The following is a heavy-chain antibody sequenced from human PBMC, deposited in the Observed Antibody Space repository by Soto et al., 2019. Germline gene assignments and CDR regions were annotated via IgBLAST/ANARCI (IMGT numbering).Heavy chain of an antibody. CDR1: GFTFSSYG. D-gene: IGHD3-22*01. CDR2: ISYDGSNK. V-gene: IGHV3-30*18. J-gene: IGHJ4*02. Sequence: GGSLRLSCAASGFTFSSYGMHWVRQAPGKGLEWVAVISYDGSNKYYADSVKGRFTISRDNSKNTLYLQMNSLRAEDTAVYYCAKEGYYYDSSGYGNYFDYWGQGTLVTVSS. CDR3: AKEGYYYDSSGYGNYFDY.